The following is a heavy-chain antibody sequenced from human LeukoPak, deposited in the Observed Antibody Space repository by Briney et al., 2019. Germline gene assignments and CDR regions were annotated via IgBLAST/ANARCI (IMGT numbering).Heavy chain of an antibody. CDR1: GLSISSYY. J-gene: IGHJ4*02. Sequence: SETLSLTCTVSGLSISSYYWSWIRQPPGKGLECIGYIYYSGIPNYNPSLKSRVTISIDTSKNQFSLNLSSVTAADTAVYYCARPIREPDNWGQGTLVTVSS. D-gene: IGHD5-24*01. CDR3: ARPIREPDN. V-gene: IGHV4-59*08. CDR2: IYYSGIP.